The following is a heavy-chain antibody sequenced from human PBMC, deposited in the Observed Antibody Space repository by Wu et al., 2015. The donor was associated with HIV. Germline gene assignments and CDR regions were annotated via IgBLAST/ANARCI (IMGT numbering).Heavy chain of an antibody. D-gene: IGHD1-14*01. CDR1: GGTFGTFG. J-gene: IGHJ4*02. V-gene: IGHV1-69*13. Sequence: QVQLVQSGAEVKKPGSSVKVSCKTSGGTFGTFGISWVRQAPGQGLEWLGRIVPLFGAPNHARKFQDRLTITADGSTATVYMEMSNLRSEDTAVYFCTRSSFTGGSDTWYSFDKWGQGTLVTVSS. CDR3: TRSSFTGGSDTWYSFDK. CDR2: IVPLFGAP.